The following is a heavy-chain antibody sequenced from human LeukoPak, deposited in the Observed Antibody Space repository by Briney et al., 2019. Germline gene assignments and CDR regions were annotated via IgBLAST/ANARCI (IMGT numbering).Heavy chain of an antibody. CDR2: INGGGGGGT. CDR1: GYTFSNYA. CDR3: AASLPNIVVVPAAKGPFGS. D-gene: IGHD2-2*01. J-gene: IGHJ5*02. V-gene: IGHV3-23*01. Sequence: GGSLRLSCAASGYTFSNYAMSWVRQAPGKGLEWVSGINGGGGGGTFHADSVRGRFTISRDNSKNTLYLQMSSLRAEDTAVYYCAASLPNIVVVPAAKGPFGSWGQGTLVTVSS.